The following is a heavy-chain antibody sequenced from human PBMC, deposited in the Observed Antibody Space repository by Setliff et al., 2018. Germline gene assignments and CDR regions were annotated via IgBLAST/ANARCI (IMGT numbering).Heavy chain of an antibody. CDR3: AKDFRDLGYSDY. V-gene: IGHV3-23*01. J-gene: IGHJ4*02. CDR2: ISGSGGST. Sequence: PGGSLRLSCAASGFTFSSYAMSWVRQAPGQGLEWVSAISGSGGSTYYADSVKGRFTISRDNSKNTLYLQMNSLRAEDTAVYYCAKDFRDLGYSDYWGQGTLVTVSS. CDR1: GFTFSSYA.